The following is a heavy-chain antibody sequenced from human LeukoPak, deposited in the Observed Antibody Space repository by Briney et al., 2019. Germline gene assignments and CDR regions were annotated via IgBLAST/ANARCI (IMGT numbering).Heavy chain of an antibody. CDR1: GFTFSSYG. CDR3: ARGGVRYFDFNWFDP. Sequence: PGGSLRLSCAASGFTFSSYGMHWVRQAPGKGLEWVAVISYDGSNKYYADSVKGRFTISRDNSKNTLYLQMNSLRAEDTAVYYCARGGVRYFDFNWFDPWGQGTLVTVSS. J-gene: IGHJ5*02. V-gene: IGHV3-30*03. CDR2: ISYDGSNK. D-gene: IGHD3-9*01.